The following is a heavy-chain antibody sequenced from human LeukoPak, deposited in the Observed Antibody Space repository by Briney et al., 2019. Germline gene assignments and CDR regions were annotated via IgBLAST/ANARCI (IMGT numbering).Heavy chain of an antibody. CDR3: ARDLHYYGSGP. V-gene: IGHV3-7*01. Sequence: PGGSLRLSCSASGFTFSTYWMSWVRQAPGKGLEWVANMKRDGSEIYYVDSVRGRFTISRDNAKNSLYLQMESLRVEDTAVYYCARDLHYYGSGPWGQGTLVTVSS. J-gene: IGHJ5*02. D-gene: IGHD3-10*01. CDR2: MKRDGSEI. CDR1: GFTFSTYW.